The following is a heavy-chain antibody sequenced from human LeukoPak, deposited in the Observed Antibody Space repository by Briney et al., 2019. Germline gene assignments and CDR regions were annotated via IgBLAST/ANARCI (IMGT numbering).Heavy chain of an antibody. CDR3: ARGDYDFWSGYSTAPY. J-gene: IGHJ4*02. V-gene: IGHV3-33*08. Sequence: GGSLRLSCAASGFTFSSYGMHWVRQAPGKGLEWVAVIWYDGSNKYYADSVKGRFTISRGNSKNTLYLQMNSLRAEDTAVYYCARGDYDFWSGYSTAPYWGQGTLVTVSS. D-gene: IGHD3-3*01. CDR2: IWYDGSNK. CDR1: GFTFSSYG.